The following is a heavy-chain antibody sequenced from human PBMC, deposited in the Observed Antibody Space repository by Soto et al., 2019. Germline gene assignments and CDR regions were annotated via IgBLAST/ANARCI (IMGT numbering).Heavy chain of an antibody. CDR1: GGSISSGGYY. V-gene: IGHV4-31*03. CDR2: IYYSGST. D-gene: IGHD2-15*01. Sequence: QVQLQESGPGLVKPSQTLSLTCTVSGGSISSGGYYWSWIRQHPGKGLEWIGYIYYSGSTYYNPSLKSRVTISVDTSKTQCALKLSSVTAADTAVYYCARAGYCSGGSCYSLYYFDYWGQGTLVTVSS. J-gene: IGHJ4*02. CDR3: ARAGYCSGGSCYSLYYFDY.